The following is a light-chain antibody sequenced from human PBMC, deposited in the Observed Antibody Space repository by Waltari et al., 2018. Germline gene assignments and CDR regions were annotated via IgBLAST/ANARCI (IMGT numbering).Light chain of an antibody. Sequence: DIVMTQTPLSLPVTPGEPASISCRSSQSLLDSDGYTCLDWYLQKPGQSPQLLIYEVSNRVSGVPDRFSGSGSGTDFTLIISRVEAEDVGVYYCMQSIEFPWTFGQGTKVEIK. CDR1: QSLLDSDGYTC. J-gene: IGKJ1*01. CDR2: EVS. CDR3: MQSIEFPWT. V-gene: IGKV2-40*01.